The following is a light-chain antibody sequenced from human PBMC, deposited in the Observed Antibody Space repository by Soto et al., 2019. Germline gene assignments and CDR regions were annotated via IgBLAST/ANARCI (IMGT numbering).Light chain of an antibody. Sequence: DIQMTQSPSSLSASIGDRVTITCRASQRIRTSLNWYQHKPGKAPKLLIYAASSLESGVPSRLSGSGSGTDFSLSISSLQPEDFATYYCQKSYTTPLTFGQGTKVEIK. CDR3: QKSYTTPLT. V-gene: IGKV1-39*01. J-gene: IGKJ1*01. CDR2: AAS. CDR1: QRIRTS.